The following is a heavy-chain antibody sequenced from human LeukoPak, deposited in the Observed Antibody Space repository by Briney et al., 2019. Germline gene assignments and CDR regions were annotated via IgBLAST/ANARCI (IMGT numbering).Heavy chain of an antibody. CDR2: IYPGDSET. D-gene: IGHD4-17*01. V-gene: IGHV5-51*01. Sequence: GESLKISCKVSGYSFTNNWIGWVRQMPGKGLEWMGIIYPGDSETRYSPSFQGQVTISADKSISTAFLQWSSLKASDTAMYYCARPGRATVTRLDYWGQGTLVTVTS. CDR3: ARPGRATVTRLDY. CDR1: GYSFTNNW. J-gene: IGHJ4*02.